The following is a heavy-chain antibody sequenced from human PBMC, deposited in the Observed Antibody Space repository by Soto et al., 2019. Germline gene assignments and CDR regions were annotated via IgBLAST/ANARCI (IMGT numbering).Heavy chain of an antibody. CDR1: VCTFSSYW. D-gene: IGHD1-26*01. Sequence: WGSLRLSDAAGVCTFSSYWRHWVRQAPGKGLVWVSRINSDGSSTSYADSVKGRFTISRDNAKNTLYLQMNSLRAEDTAVYYCASDPGISVGPRKHKNNWFDPWGQGTQVTVSS. V-gene: IGHV3-74*01. CDR2: INSDGSST. CDR3: ASDPGISVGPRKHKNNWFDP. J-gene: IGHJ5*02.